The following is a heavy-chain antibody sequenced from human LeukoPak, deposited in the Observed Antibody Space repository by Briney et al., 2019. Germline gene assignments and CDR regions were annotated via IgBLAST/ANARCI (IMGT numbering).Heavy chain of an antibody. J-gene: IGHJ4*02. Sequence: SETLSLTCTVSGGSISSGYYYWGWIRQPPGKGLEWIGSIYYSGSTYYNPSLKSRVTISVDTSKNQFSLKLRSVTAADTAVYYCARQTGYSSGWYGFDYWGQGTLVTVSS. CDR3: ARQTGYSSGWYGFDY. CDR1: GGSISSGYYY. D-gene: IGHD6-19*01. CDR2: IYYSGST. V-gene: IGHV4-39*01.